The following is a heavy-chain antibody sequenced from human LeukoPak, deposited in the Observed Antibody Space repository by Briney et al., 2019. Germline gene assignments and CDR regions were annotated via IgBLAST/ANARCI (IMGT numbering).Heavy chain of an antibody. Sequence: SETLSLTCTVSGGSISSYYWSWIRQPPGKGLEWIGYIYYSGSTNYNPSLKSRVTISVDTSKNQFSLKLSSVTAADTAVYYFARKKNNSNHAYYYYYMDVWGKGTTVTVSS. CDR3: ARKKNNSNHAYYYYYMDV. J-gene: IGHJ6*03. V-gene: IGHV4-59*01. CDR1: GGSISSYY. D-gene: IGHD4-11*01. CDR2: IYYSGST.